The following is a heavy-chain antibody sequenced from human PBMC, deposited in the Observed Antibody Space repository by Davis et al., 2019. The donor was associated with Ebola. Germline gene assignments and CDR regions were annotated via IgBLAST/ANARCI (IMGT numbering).Heavy chain of an antibody. CDR2: IRSKANSYAT. V-gene: IGHV3-73*01. D-gene: IGHD4-17*01. Sequence: GGSLRLSCAASGFTFSGSAMHWVRQASGKGLEWVGRIRSKANSYATAYAASVKGRFTISRDDSKNTAYLQMNSLKTEDTAVYYCNSTTVTTQRDYWGQGTLVTVSS. J-gene: IGHJ4*02. CDR1: GFTFSGSA. CDR3: NSTTVTTQRDY.